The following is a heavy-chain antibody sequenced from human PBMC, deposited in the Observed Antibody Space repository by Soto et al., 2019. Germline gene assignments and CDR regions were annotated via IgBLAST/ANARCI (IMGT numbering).Heavy chain of an antibody. J-gene: IGHJ5*01. Sequence: PGGSLRLSCEASGFSFSTNAMNWVRQAPGKGPEWLSYISRDGGTIYYSSSVQGRFTVSRDNTRNSLFLQMNSLRAEDTAFYYCALLCDSWRQGAQVTVSS. CDR1: GFSFSTNA. CDR3: ALLCDS. CDR2: ISRDGGTI. D-gene: IGHD2-21*02. V-gene: IGHV3-48*03.